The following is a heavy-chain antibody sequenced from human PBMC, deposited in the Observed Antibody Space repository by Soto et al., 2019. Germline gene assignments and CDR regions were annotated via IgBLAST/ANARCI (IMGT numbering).Heavy chain of an antibody. D-gene: IGHD6-6*01. V-gene: IGHV4-59*01. CDR1: GGSISSYY. J-gene: IGHJ6*04. Sequence: SETLSLTCTVSGGSISSYYWSWIRQPPGKGLEWIGYIYYSGSTNYNPSLKSRVTISVDTSKNQFSLKLSSVTAADTAVYYCARSGAYSSSSFVSGYYYYGMDVWGKGTTVTVSS. CDR2: IYYSGST. CDR3: ARSGAYSSSSFVSGYYYYGMDV.